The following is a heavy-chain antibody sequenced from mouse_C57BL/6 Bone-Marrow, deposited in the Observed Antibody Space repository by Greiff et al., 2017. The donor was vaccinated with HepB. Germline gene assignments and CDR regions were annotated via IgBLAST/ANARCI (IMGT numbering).Heavy chain of an antibody. J-gene: IGHJ4*01. D-gene: IGHD1-1*01. CDR1: GYTFTSYW. V-gene: IGHV1-5*01. CDR3: STRDTTVVAYYYAMDY. Sequence: EVQLQQSGTVLARPGASVKMSCKTSGYTFTSYWMHWVKQRPGQGLEWIGAIYPGNSDTSYNQKFKGKAKLTAVTSASTAYMELSSLTNEDSAVYYCSTRDTTVVAYYYAMDYWGQGTSVTVSS. CDR2: IYPGNSDT.